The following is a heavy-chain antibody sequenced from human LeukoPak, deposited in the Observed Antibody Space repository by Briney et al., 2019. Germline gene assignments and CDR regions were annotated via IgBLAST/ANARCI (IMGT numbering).Heavy chain of an antibody. CDR3: ARGQDCSSTSCYSRGPAAEYFQH. J-gene: IGHJ1*01. CDR2: ISGSGIST. CDR1: GFTFSSFA. Sequence: GGSLRLSCAASGFTFSSFAMYWVRQAPGKGLEWVSAISGSGISTYYADSVKGRFTVSRDNSKNTLYLEMKSLRAEDTAVYYCARGQDCSSTSCYSRGPAAEYFQHWGQGTLVTVSS. D-gene: IGHD2-2*01. V-gene: IGHV3-23*01.